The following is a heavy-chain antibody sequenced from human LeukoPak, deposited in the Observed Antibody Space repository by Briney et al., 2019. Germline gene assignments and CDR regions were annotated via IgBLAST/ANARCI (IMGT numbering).Heavy chain of an antibody. Sequence: SETLSLTCTVSGYSISSGYYWGWIRQPPGKGLEWIGSIYHSGSTNYNPSLKSQVTISVDTSKNQFSLKLSSVTAADTAVYYCARRRLGYYYGSGTKVDWFDPWGQGTLVTVSS. CDR3: ARRRLGYYYGSGTKVDWFDP. J-gene: IGHJ5*02. CDR2: IYHSGST. CDR1: GYSISSGYY. D-gene: IGHD3-10*01. V-gene: IGHV4-38-2*02.